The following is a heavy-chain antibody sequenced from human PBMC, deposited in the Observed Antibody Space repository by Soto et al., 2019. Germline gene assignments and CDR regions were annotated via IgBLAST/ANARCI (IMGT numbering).Heavy chain of an antibody. CDR3: ARLSGTVDP. J-gene: IGHJ5*02. CDR1: GYSCTIYW. CDR2: ICPGDSYT. V-gene: IGHV5-51*01. Sequence: GESLKISCKGSGYSCTIYWIGWVRQMPGKVLDLMGIICPGDSYTRXXPSFQGQXXISACKSISTXDLQWXILKASDTAMYYCARLSGTVDPWGQGTLVTVSS.